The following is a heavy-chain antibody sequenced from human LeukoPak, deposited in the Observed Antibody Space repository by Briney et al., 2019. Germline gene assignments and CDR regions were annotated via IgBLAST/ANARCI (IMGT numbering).Heavy chain of an antibody. J-gene: IGHJ1*01. CDR3: ARGYWSYQYFQH. CDR1: GFTFSNYA. Sequence: GGSLRLSCAASGFTFSNYAMSWVRQAPGKGLEWVSGFSGSGGITYYADSVKGRFTISRDNSKNSLYLQMNSLRAEDTAVYYCARGYWSYQYFQHWGQGTLATVSS. D-gene: IGHD2-8*02. CDR2: FSGSGGIT. V-gene: IGHV3-23*01.